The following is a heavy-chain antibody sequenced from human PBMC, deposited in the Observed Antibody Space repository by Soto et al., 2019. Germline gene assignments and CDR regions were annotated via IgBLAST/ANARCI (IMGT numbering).Heavy chain of an antibody. D-gene: IGHD2-21*02. CDR2: IGSSGGTT. J-gene: IGHJ3*02. V-gene: IGHV3-23*01. CDR1: GFTFRDYA. CDR3: GKEPNGDWIRAFDI. Sequence: GGSLRLSFATSGFTFRDYAMIWVRQAPGKGLEWVSCIGSSGGTTHLADSVKGRFTISGDNSKNMLYLEMNSLRAGDTAVYYCGKEPNGDWIRAFDIWGPGTVVNVSS.